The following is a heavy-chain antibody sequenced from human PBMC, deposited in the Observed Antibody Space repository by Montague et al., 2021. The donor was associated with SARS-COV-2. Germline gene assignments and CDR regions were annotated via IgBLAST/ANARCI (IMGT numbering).Heavy chain of an antibody. CDR2: ISSSSSYI. CDR3: ARDSGRYYDFWSGYYNSHYYYYMDV. D-gene: IGHD3-3*01. J-gene: IGHJ6*03. CDR1: GFTFSSYS. Sequence: SLRLSCAASGFTFSSYSMNWVRQAPGKGLEWVSSISSSSSYIYYADSVKGRFTISRDNAKNSLYLQMNSLRAEDTAVYYCARDSGRYYDFWSGYYNSHYYYYMDVWGKGTTVTVPS. V-gene: IGHV3-21*01.